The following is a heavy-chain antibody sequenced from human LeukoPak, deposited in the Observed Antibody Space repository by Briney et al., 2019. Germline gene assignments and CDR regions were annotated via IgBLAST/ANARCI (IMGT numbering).Heavy chain of an antibody. CDR2: INSDGSST. CDR1: GFTFSSYW. V-gene: IGHV3-74*01. CDR3: ARDTDTVTTILDY. D-gene: IGHD4-17*01. J-gene: IGHJ4*02. Sequence: GGSLRLSCAASGFTFSSYWMHWVRQAPGKGLVWVSRINSDGSSTSYADSVNGRFIISRDNAKNTLYLQMNSLRAEDTAVYYCARDTDTVTTILDYWGQGTLVTVSS.